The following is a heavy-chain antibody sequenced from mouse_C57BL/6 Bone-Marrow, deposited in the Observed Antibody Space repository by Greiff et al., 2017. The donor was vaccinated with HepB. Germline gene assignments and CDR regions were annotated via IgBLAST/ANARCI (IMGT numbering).Heavy chain of an antibody. CDR2: INYDGSST. CDR3: ARVGSSYDYAMDY. V-gene: IGHV5-16*02. J-gene: IGHJ4*01. Sequence: EVKVEESEGGLVQPGSSMKLSCTASGFTFSDYYMAWVRQVPEKGLEWVANINYDGSSTYYLDSLKSRFIISRDNAKNIIYLQMSSLTSEDTAMYYCARVGSSYDYAMDYWGQGTSVTVSS. D-gene: IGHD1-1*01. CDR1: GFTFSDYY.